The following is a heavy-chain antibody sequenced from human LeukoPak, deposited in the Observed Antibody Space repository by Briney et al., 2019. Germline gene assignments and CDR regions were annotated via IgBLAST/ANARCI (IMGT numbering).Heavy chain of an antibody. J-gene: IGHJ4*02. V-gene: IGHV5-51*01. D-gene: IGHD3-10*01. CDR2: IYPGDSDT. Sequence: GESLKISCKGSGYSFISQWIGWVRQMPGKGLEWMGIIYPGDSDTRYSTSFQGQVTISADKSISTPYLQWSSLKASDTAMYYCARRGSGSESFYSLDYWGQGTLVTVSS. CDR3: ARRGSGSESFYSLDY. CDR1: GYSFISQW.